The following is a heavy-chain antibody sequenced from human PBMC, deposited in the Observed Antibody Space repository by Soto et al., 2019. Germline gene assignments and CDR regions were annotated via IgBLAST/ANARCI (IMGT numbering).Heavy chain of an antibody. CDR2: INHSGST. J-gene: IGHJ5*02. CDR3: GRGHGAEDCSSTRCYYNWFEP. Sequence: PSETLSLTCAFYGGSFSGYYWSWIRQPPGKGLEWIGEINHSGSTNYNPSLKSRVTISVETSKNQFSLKLSSVTAADTAVYYCGRGHGAEDCSSTRCYYNWFEPWGQGTLVTVSS. CDR1: GGSFSGYY. D-gene: IGHD2-2*01. V-gene: IGHV4-34*01.